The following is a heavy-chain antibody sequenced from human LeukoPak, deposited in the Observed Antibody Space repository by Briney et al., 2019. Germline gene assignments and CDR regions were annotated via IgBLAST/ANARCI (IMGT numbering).Heavy chain of an antibody. D-gene: IGHD3-10*01. Sequence: SETLSLTCTVSGGSISSGGYYWSWIRQYPGKGLEWIGYIYYSGSTYYNPSLKSRVTISVDTSKNQFSLKLSSVTAADTAVYYCARVLLWFGELPQAYFDYWGQGTLVTVSS. CDR3: ARVLLWFGELPQAYFDY. V-gene: IGHV4-31*03. J-gene: IGHJ4*02. CDR2: IYYSGST. CDR1: GGSISSGGYY.